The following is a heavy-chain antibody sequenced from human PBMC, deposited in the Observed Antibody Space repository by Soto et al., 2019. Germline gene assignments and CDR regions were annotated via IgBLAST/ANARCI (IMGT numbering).Heavy chain of an antibody. J-gene: IGHJ3*02. D-gene: IGHD1-1*01. Sequence: QVQLQQWGAGLLKPSETLSLTCAVYGGFVSSGSYYWSWIRQPPGKGLEWIGEMSHSGGTHFNTSLKSRVTISIDTSKNQFSLKMSAVTAADTALYYCARLERGTATTVVDAFDIWGPGTMVTVSS. CDR1: GGFVSSGSYY. CDR2: MSHSGGT. V-gene: IGHV4-34*01. CDR3: ARLERGTATTVVDAFDI.